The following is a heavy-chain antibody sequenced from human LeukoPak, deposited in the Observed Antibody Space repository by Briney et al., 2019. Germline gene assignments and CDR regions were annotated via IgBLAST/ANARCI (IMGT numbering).Heavy chain of an antibody. J-gene: IGHJ4*01. CDR1: GFTVSSNY. CDR3: ARGYSSGWYGCPFDY. D-gene: IGHD6-19*01. CDR2: IYSGGST. Sequence: GGSLRLSCAASGFTVSSNYMSWVRQAQGKGLEWVSVIYSGGSTYYADSVKGRFTISRDNSKNTLYLQMNSLRAEDTAVYYCARGYSSGWYGCPFDYWGHGTLVTVSS. V-gene: IGHV3-53*01.